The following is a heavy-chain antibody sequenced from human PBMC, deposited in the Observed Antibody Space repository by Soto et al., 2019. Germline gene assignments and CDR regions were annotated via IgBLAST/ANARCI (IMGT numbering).Heavy chain of an antibody. J-gene: IGHJ5*02. D-gene: IGHD6-13*01. V-gene: IGHV1-46*01. CDR2: INPSGGST. CDR1: GYTFTSYY. Sequence: QVQLVQSGAEVKKPGASVKVSCKASGYTFTSYYMHWVRQAPGQGLEWMGIINPSGGSTSYAQKFQGRVTMTRDTSTSTVYMELSSLRSDDTAVYYCARDWRIAAAGTGWFDPWGQGTLVTVSS. CDR3: ARDWRIAAAGTGWFDP.